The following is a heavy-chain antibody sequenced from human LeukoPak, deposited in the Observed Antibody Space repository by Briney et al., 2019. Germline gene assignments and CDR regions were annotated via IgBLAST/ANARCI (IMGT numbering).Heavy chain of an antibody. CDR1: GFTVSSNY. CDR2: IYSGGST. J-gene: IGHJ6*03. Sequence: GGSLRLSCAASGFTVSSNYMSWVRQAPGKGLEWVSVIYSGGSTYYADSAKGRFTISRDNSKNTLYLQMNSLGAEDTAVYYCARDRSGGWKDMDVWGKGTTVTVPS. D-gene: IGHD6-19*01. CDR3: ARDRSGGWKDMDV. V-gene: IGHV3-53*01.